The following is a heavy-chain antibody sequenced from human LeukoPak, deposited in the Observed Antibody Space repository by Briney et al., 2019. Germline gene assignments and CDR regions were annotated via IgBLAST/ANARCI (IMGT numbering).Heavy chain of an antibody. D-gene: IGHD6-19*01. V-gene: IGHV3-23*01. Sequence: GGSLRLSYAASGFTFSSYAMTWVRQAPGKGLEWVSVISVSGNTYYADSVKGRFTIARETSKNTLYLQLNSLRAEDTAVYYCAKAFKQWLSGEDYWGQGTLVTVSS. J-gene: IGHJ4*02. CDR1: GFTFSSYA. CDR3: AKAFKQWLSGEDY. CDR2: ISVSGNT.